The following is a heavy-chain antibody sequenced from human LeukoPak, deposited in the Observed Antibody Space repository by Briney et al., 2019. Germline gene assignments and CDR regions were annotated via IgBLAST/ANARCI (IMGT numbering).Heavy chain of an antibody. J-gene: IGHJ6*02. V-gene: IGHV4-30-4*01. CDR1: GSSISSGDYY. CDR3: ARDRGVVVFYGMDV. D-gene: IGHD2-2*01. Sequence: PSQTLSLTRTVSGSSISSGDYYWSWIRQPPGKGLEWIGYIYYSGSTYYNPSLKSRVTISVDTSKNQFSLKLSSVTAADTAVYYCARDRGVVVFYGMDVWGQGTTVTVSS. CDR2: IYYSGST.